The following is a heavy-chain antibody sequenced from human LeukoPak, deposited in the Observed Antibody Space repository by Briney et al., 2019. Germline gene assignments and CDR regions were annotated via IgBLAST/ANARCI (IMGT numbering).Heavy chain of an antibody. V-gene: IGHV3-23*01. CDR3: AKASWVSTADAVL. Sequence: GGSLRLSCAASGFTFSSYAMSWVRQAPGRELEWVSSLRGDGETFYADSVKGRSTLSRDESRNTVYLHLNILRVEDTAIYYCAKASWVSTADAVLWGQGTVVTVT. CDR1: GFTFSSYA. J-gene: IGHJ4*02. D-gene: IGHD3-16*01. CDR2: LRGDGET.